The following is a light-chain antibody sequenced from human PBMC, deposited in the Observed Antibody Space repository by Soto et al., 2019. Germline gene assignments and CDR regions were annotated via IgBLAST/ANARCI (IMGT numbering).Light chain of an antibody. Sequence: DIVLTQSPGTLSLSLGDRASLSCGASQSLSNNFLAWYQQKPGQAPRLLISGASSRATGIPDRFSGSGSGTEFTLTITRVEPEDFAVYYCQQYATSPLTFGGGTKVDIK. CDR1: QSLSNNF. CDR2: GAS. CDR3: QQYATSPLT. J-gene: IGKJ4*02. V-gene: IGKV3-20*01.